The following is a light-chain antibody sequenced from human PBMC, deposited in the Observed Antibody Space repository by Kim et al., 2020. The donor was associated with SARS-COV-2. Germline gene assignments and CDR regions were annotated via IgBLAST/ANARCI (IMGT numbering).Light chain of an antibody. Sequence: SVLPRDKVIITCRASQFIGNDLHWFQQKPDQSPKLLIKYASQAISGVPSKFRGGGSGTDFTLSIDSLEAENAATYHCQQGSSEPRTFGQGTKVEI. CDR3: QQGSSEPRT. J-gene: IGKJ1*01. V-gene: IGKV6-21*02. CDR2: YAS. CDR1: QFIGND.